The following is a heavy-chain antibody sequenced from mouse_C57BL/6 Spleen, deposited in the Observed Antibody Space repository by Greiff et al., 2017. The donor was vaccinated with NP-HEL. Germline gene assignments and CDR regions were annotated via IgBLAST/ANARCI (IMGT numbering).Heavy chain of an antibody. D-gene: IGHD1-1*01. CDR1: GCTFTSYW. Sequence: VQLQQPGAELVMPGASVKLSCKASGCTFTSYWMHWVKQRPGQGLEWIGEIDPSDSYTNYNQKFKGKSTLTVDKSSSTAYMQLSSLTSEDSAVYYCARGSYYYGSSFRYFDVWGTGTTVTVSS. V-gene: IGHV1-69*01. CDR3: ARGSYYYGSSFRYFDV. CDR2: IDPSDSYT. J-gene: IGHJ1*03.